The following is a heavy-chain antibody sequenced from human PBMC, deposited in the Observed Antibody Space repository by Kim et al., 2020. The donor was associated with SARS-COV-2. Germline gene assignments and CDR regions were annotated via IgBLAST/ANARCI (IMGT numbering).Heavy chain of an antibody. CDR1: GYTFTSYD. J-gene: IGHJ6*03. CDR2: MNPNSGNT. D-gene: IGHD3-9*01. Sequence: ASVKVSCKASGYTFTSYDINWVRQATGQGLEWMGWMNPNSGNTGYAQKFQGRVTMTRSTSISTAYMELSSLRSEDTAVYYCARGARYFDWLSPHYYYYYMDVWGKGTTVTGSS. CDR3: ARGARYFDWLSPHYYYYYMDV. V-gene: IGHV1-8*01.